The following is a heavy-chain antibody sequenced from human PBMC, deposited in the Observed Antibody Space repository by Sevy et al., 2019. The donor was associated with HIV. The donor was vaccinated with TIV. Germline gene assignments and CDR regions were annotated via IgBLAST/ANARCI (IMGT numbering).Heavy chain of an antibody. J-gene: IGHJ6*02. V-gene: IGHV5-51*01. Sequence: GESLKISCKGSGYRFTSYWIAWVLQMTGKGLEWMGIIYPGDSDTIYSPSFQGQVTMSADKSISTAYLQWNSLKASDSAMYYCAKRRDYYGSGDRGMDVWGQGTTVTVSS. CDR3: AKRRDYYGSGDRGMDV. D-gene: IGHD3-10*01. CDR1: GYRFTSYW. CDR2: IYPGDSDT.